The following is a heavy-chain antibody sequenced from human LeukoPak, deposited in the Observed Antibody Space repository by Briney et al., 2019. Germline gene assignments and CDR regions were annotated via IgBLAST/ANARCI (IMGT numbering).Heavy chain of an antibody. CDR1: GGSISSSNW. V-gene: IGHV4-4*02. Sequence: SETLSLTCAVSGGSISSSNWWSWVRQPPGKGLEGIGEIYHSGSTNYNPSHKRRVTISVDKSKNEFSLKLSSVTAADTAVYFCASREIVVVPAAIYPWGQGTLVTVS. CDR2: IYHSGST. J-gene: IGHJ5*02. D-gene: IGHD2-2*01. CDR3: ASREIVVVPAAIYP.